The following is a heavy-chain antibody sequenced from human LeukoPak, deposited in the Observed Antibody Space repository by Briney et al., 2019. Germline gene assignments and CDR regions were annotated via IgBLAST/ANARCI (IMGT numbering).Heavy chain of an antibody. CDR1: GFTVSSNY. CDR3: ARDGGNSGLIPFDY. CDR2: IYSGGST. D-gene: IGHD4-23*01. V-gene: IGHV3-53*01. Sequence: GGSLRLSCAASGFTVSSNYMSWVRQAPGKGLEWVSVIYSGGSTYYADSVKGRFTISRDNSKNTLYLQMNSLRAEDTAVYYCARDGGNSGLIPFDYWGQGTLVTVSS. J-gene: IGHJ4*02.